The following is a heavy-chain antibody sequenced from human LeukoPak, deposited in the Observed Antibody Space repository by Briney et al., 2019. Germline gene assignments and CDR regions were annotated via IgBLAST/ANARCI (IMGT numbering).Heavy chain of an antibody. D-gene: IGHD4-23*01. CDR1: GFTVNTYA. CDR3: AKEGRWLDS. CDR2: ISGSGGNT. J-gene: IGHJ4*02. V-gene: IGHV3-23*01. Sequence: GGSLRLSCAASGFTVNTYAMSWVRQAPGKGLEWVSGISGSGGNTYYADSVKGRFTISRDNSKNTLYLQINSLSTEDTAVYFCAKEGRWLDSWGQGTLVTVSS.